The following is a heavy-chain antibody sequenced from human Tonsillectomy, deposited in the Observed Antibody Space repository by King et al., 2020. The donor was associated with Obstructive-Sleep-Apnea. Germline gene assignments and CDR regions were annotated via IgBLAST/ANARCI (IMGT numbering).Heavy chain of an antibody. V-gene: IGHV4-30-2*01. J-gene: IGHJ4*02. D-gene: IGHD3-22*01. CDR3: ARAYDHSGHQFDS. CDR2: IYPSGST. Sequence: QLQESGSGLVKPSQTLSLNCACSGDSINSGGYSCSWIRQPPGKGLEWIGYIYPSGSTYYNPSLKSRVAISADRSKNQFSLKLISVTAADTAVYYCARAYDHSGHQFDSWGQGTLVTVSS. CDR1: GDSINSGGYS.